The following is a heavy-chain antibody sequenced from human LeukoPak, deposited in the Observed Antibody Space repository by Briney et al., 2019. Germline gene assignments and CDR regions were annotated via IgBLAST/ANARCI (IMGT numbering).Heavy chain of an antibody. V-gene: IGHV7-4-1*02. CDR2: INTNTGNP. D-gene: IGHD6-19*01. CDR1: GYTFTSYA. CDR3: ARVGPTGYSSGWYFDY. Sequence: ASVKVSCKASGYTFTSYAMNWVRQAPGQGLEWMGWINTNTGNPTYAQGFTGRFVFSLDTSVSTAYLQISSLKAEDTAVYYCARVGPTGYSSGWYFDYWGQGTLVTVSS. J-gene: IGHJ4*02.